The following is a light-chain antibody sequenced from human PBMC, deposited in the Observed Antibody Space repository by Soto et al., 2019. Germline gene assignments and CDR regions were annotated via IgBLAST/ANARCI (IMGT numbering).Light chain of an antibody. CDR3: HQYGSSPLT. J-gene: IGKJ2*01. V-gene: IGKV3-20*01. CDR2: DVS. CDR1: QSVSSSL. Sequence: EIVLTQSAGTLSLSPGEGATLSCRASQSVSSSLLAWFQQKPGQAPRLLIHDVSSRATGIPDRISGSGSGTDFTLSISRLDPEDFAVYYCHQYGSSPLTFGQGTKLEIK.